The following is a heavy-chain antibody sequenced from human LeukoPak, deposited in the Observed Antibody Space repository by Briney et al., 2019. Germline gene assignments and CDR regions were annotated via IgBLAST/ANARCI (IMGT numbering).Heavy chain of an antibody. CDR3: ARDREVMRHYYYYYMDV. V-gene: IGHV1-69*05. CDR1: GGTFSSYA. D-gene: IGHD2-21*01. J-gene: IGHJ6*03. Sequence: ASVKVSCKASGGTFSSYAISWVRQAPGQGPEWMGRIIPIFGTANYAQKFQGRVTITTDESTSTAYMELSSLRSEDTAVYYCARDREVMRHYYYYYMDVWGKGTTVTVSS. CDR2: IIPIFGTA.